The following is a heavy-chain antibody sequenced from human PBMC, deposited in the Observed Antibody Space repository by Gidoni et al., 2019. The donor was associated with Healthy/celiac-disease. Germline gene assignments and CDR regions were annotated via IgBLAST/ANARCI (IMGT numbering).Heavy chain of an antibody. J-gene: IGHJ4*02. V-gene: IGHV4-59*01. CDR1: GGSISSYY. D-gene: IGHD3-3*01. Sequence: QVQLQESGPGLVKPSETLSLTCTVSGGSISSYYWSWIRQPPGKGLEWIGYIYYSGSTNYNPSLKSRVTISVDTSKNQFSLKLSSVTAADTAVYYCARGTTYYDFWSGYYTFGWFDYWGQGTLVTVSS. CDR3: ARGTTYYDFWSGYYTFGWFDY. CDR2: IYYSGST.